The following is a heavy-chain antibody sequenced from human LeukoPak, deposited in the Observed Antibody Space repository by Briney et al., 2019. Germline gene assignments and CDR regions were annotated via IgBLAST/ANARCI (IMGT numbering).Heavy chain of an antibody. Sequence: SETLSLTCAVYGGSFSGYYWSWIRQPPGKGLEWIGEINHSGSTNYNPSLKSRVTISVDTSKNQFSLKLSSVTAADTAVYYCARAPTVTTYGWFDPWGQGTLVTVPS. CDR2: INHSGST. CDR1: GGSFSGYY. V-gene: IGHV4-34*01. CDR3: ARAPTVTTYGWFDP. J-gene: IGHJ5*02. D-gene: IGHD4-17*01.